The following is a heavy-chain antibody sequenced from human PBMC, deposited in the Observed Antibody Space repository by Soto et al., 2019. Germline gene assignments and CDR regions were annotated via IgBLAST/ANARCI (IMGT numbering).Heavy chain of an antibody. CDR3: ARAPRLGELSY. D-gene: IGHD3-16*02. CDR1: GFTFSSYA. V-gene: IGHV3-30-3*01. J-gene: IGHJ4*02. CDR2: ISYDGGNK. Sequence: QVQLVESGGGVVQPGRSLRLSCAASGFTFSSYAMHWVRQAPGKGLEWVAVISYDGGNKYYADSVKGRFTISRDNSKNTLYLQMNSLRAEDTAVYYCARAPRLGELSYWGQGTLVTVSS.